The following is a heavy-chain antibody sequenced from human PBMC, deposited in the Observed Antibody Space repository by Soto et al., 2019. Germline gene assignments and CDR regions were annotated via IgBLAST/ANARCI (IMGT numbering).Heavy chain of an antibody. D-gene: IGHD3-22*01. J-gene: IGHJ5*02. CDR1: GGTFSSYA. CDR3: ASSQGYYDSSGYSFGP. V-gene: IGHV1-69*13. Sequence: SVKVSCKASGGTFSSYAISWVRQAPGQGLEWMGGIIPIFGTANYAQKFQGRVTITADESTSTAYMELCSLRSEDTAVYYCASSQGYYDSSGYSFGPWGQGTLVTVSS. CDR2: IIPIFGTA.